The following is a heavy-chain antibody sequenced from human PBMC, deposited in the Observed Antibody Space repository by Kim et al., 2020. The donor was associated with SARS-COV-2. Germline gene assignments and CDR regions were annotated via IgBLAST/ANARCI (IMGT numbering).Heavy chain of an antibody. CDR3: ATIASRQGWDWYFDL. J-gene: IGHJ2*01. Sequence: QKFQGRVTITADESTSTAYMELSSLRSEDTAVYYCATIASRQGWDWYFDLWGRGTLVTVSS. D-gene: IGHD3-3*02. V-gene: IGHV1-69*01.